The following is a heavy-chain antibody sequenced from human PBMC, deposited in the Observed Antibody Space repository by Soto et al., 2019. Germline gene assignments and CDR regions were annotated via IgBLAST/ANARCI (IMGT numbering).Heavy chain of an antibody. J-gene: IGHJ3*02. CDR2: IYPDDSDT. CDR3: ARHLFSGGLSYLDGFGI. D-gene: IGHD3-10*01. V-gene: IGHV5-51*01. CDR1: GYSFRTYW. Sequence: GESLKISCKASGYSFRTYWIGWVRQMPGKGLEWMGIIYPDDSDTRYSPSFQGQVTISADKSIRTAYLQWSSLKASDTAMYYCARHLFSGGLSYLDGFGIWGQGTTVTVSS.